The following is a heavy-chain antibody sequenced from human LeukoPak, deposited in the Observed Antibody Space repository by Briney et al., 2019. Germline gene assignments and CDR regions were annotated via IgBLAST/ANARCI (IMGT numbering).Heavy chain of an antibody. Sequence: GGSLRLSCAASGFSLSAAWMKWVRQAPGKGLEWIGRIKGKGDGGTTDYAAPVKGRFSISRDDSTNTLFLQMSSLQTEDTGIYYCSLYRDSGGWPKRYDNWGQGTLVTVSS. D-gene: IGHD3-16*02. CDR2: IKGKGDGGTT. CDR3: SLYRDSGGWPKRYDN. J-gene: IGHJ4*02. V-gene: IGHV3-15*01. CDR1: GFSLSAAW.